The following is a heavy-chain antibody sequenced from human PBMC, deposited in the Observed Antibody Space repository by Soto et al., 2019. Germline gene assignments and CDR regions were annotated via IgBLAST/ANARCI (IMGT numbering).Heavy chain of an antibody. J-gene: IGHJ4*02. Sequence: SVKVSCKASGGTFSSYTISWVRQASGQGLEWMGRIIPILGIANYAQKFQGRVTMTTDKSTSTAYMELSSLRSDDTAVYYCARMVELEWCRFDYWGQGTLVTVSS. D-gene: IGHD3-3*01. CDR2: IIPILGIA. CDR1: GGTFSSYT. CDR3: ARMVELEWCRFDY. V-gene: IGHV1-69*02.